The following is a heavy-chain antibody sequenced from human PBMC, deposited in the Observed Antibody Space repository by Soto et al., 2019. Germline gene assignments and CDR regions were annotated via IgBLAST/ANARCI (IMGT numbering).Heavy chain of an antibody. CDR3: ARQRNYYDSSGYYYLTYYFDY. J-gene: IGHJ4*02. D-gene: IGHD3-22*01. CDR1: GGSISSSSYY. V-gene: IGHV4-39*01. Sequence: QLQLQESGPGLVKPSETLSLTCTVSGGSISSSSYYWGWIRQPPGKGLEWIGSIYYSGSTYYNPSLKSRVTISVDTSKNQFSLKLSYVTAADTAVYYCARQRNYYDSSGYYYLTYYFDYWGQGTLVTVSS. CDR2: IYYSGST.